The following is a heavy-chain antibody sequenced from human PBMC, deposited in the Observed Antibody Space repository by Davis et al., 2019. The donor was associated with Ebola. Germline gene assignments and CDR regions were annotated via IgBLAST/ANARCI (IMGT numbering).Heavy chain of an antibody. D-gene: IGHD6-19*01. CDR3: ASAIVVAGAFDY. J-gene: IGHJ4*02. Sequence: AASVKVSCKASGYTFTNNYIHWVRQVPGQGLEWMAFINPSGGDTSYAQKFRGRVIVTRDTSTSTVYMQLNYLRSDDTAVYYCASAIVVAGAFDYWGQGTLVTVSS. CDR1: GYTFTNNY. V-gene: IGHV1-46*01. CDR2: INPSGGDT.